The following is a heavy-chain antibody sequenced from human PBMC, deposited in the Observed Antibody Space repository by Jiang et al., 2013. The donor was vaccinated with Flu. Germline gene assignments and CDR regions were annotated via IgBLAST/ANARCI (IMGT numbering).Heavy chain of an antibody. CDR3: ARTRLLVVPFDY. CDR1: GFTFSSYW. V-gene: IGHV3-7*01. D-gene: IGHD6-6*01. CDR2: INQDGTEK. J-gene: IGHJ4*02. Sequence: GFTFSSYWMTWVRQAPGKGLEWVANINQDGTEKYYVDSVKGRFTISRDNAKNSLYLQMNRLRAEDTAVYYCARTRLLVVPFDYWGQGTLVTVSS.